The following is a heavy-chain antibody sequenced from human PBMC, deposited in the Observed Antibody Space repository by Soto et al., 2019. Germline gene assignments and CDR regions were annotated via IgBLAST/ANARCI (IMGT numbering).Heavy chain of an antibody. V-gene: IGHV3-23*01. CDR3: GKGGGGRHCSGGSCYSEC. Sequence: GGSLRLSCAASGFTFSSYAMNWVRQAPGKGLEWVSVISGSGGGTYYADSVKGRFTISRDNSKNTLYLQMNSLRAEDTAVYYWGKGGGGRHCSGGSCYSECWGQGTLVTVSS. D-gene: IGHD2-15*01. CDR1: GFTFSSYA. CDR2: ISGSGGGT. J-gene: IGHJ4*02.